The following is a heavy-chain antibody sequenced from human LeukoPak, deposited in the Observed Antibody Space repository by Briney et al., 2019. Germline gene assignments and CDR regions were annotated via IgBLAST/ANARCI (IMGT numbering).Heavy chain of an antibody. Sequence: SETLSLTCTVSGGSISSYYWSWIRQPPGKGLEWIGYIYTSGSTNYNPSLKSRVTISVDTSKNQFSLKLSSVTAADTAVYYCARYNWNVRYYYMDVWGKGTTVTVS. J-gene: IGHJ6*03. V-gene: IGHV4-4*09. D-gene: IGHD1-20*01. CDR2: IYTSGST. CDR3: ARYNWNVRYYYMDV. CDR1: GGSISSYY.